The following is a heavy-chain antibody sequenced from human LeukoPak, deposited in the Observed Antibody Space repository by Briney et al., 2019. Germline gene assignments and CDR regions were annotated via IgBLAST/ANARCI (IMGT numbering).Heavy chain of an antibody. J-gene: IGHJ3*02. V-gene: IGHV4-31*03. D-gene: IGHD5-12*01. CDR2: IYYSGST. CDR1: GGSISSGGYY. CDR3: ARKGGMPTRARNAFDI. Sequence: PSETLSLTCTVSGGSISSGGYYWSWIRQHPGKGLEWIGYIYYSGSTYYNPSLKSRVTISVDTSKNQFSLKLSSVTAADTAVYYCARKGGMPTRARNAFDIWGQGTMVTVSS.